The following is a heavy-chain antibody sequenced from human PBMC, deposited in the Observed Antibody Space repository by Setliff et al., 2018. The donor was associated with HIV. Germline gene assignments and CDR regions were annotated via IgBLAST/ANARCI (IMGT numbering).Heavy chain of an antibody. CDR2: IRYDGSYK. D-gene: IGHD4-17*01. CDR1: DFTFSSYG. Sequence: LRLSCAASDFTFSSYGMHWVRQAPGKGLEWVAFIRYDGSYKFYADSVKGRFTISRDNSKNTLYLQMNSLRPEDTAVYYCARDPYPYADYGDWYFDLWGRGTLVTVSS. J-gene: IGHJ2*01. CDR3: ARDPYPYADYGDWYFDL. V-gene: IGHV3-30*02.